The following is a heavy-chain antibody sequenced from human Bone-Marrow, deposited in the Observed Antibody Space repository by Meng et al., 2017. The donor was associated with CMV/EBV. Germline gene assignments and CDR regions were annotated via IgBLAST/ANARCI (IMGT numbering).Heavy chain of an antibody. J-gene: IGHJ4*02. CDR3: VKAYGSGTYSFGK. CDR1: GFTFDDYG. V-gene: IGHV3-20*04. CDR2: INWNGGST. D-gene: IGHD3-10*01. Sequence: GGSLRLSCAASGFTFDDYGMSWVRQAPGKGLEWVSGINWNGGSTGYADSVKGRFSISRDNAKNTVFLQMNSLRAEDTAVYYCVKAYGSGTYSFGKWGQGTLVTVSS.